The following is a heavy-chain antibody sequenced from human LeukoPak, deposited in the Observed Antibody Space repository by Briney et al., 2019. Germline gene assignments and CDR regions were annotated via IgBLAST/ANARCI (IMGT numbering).Heavy chain of an antibody. D-gene: IGHD3-10*01. J-gene: IGHJ5*02. Sequence: KASETLSLTCTVSGGSISSYHWSWIRQPPGKGLECIGFIYYSGSTNYNPSLKSRVTISVDTSKNQFSLRLSSVTAADTAVYYCARDNFRALYGSGSYSGRLDPWGQGTLVTVSS. CDR2: IYYSGST. CDR1: GGSISSYH. V-gene: IGHV4-59*01. CDR3: ARDNFRALYGSGSYSGRLDP.